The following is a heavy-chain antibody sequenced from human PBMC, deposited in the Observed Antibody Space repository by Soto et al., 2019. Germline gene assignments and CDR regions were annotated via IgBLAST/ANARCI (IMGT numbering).Heavy chain of an antibody. CDR2: ISHVGNS. Sequence: SETLSLTCAVSGDSISSRNWWNWVRQPPGKGLEWIGQISHVGNSNYNPSLQSRLTISVDKSKNQFSLELSSVTAADTAVHYCARSGGLQHIDYWGQGTLVTVS. V-gene: IGHV4-4*02. CDR3: ARSGGLQHIDY. CDR1: GDSISSRNW. D-gene: IGHD4-4*01. J-gene: IGHJ4*02.